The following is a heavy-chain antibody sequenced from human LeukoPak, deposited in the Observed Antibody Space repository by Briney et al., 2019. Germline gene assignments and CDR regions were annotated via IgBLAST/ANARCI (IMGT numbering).Heavy chain of an antibody. CDR1: GFTVSSNY. CDR2: IYSGGST. D-gene: IGHD3/OR15-3a*01. CDR3: ARDWTKYFDF. V-gene: IGHV3-66*01. Sequence: GGSLRLSCADSGFTVSSNYMRWVRQAPGKGLEWVSVIYSGGSTHYADSVKGRFTISRDNSKNTLYLQMNSLRAEDTAVFYCARDWTKYFDFWGQGTLVTVSS. J-gene: IGHJ4*02.